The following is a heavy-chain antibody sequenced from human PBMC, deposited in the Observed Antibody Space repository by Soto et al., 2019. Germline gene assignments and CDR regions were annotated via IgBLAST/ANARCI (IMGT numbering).Heavy chain of an antibody. J-gene: IGHJ4*02. Sequence: EVQLMESGGGLVQPGGSLRVSCAASGFTFTSYWMSWVRQAPGKGLEWVVNIKEDGSAKYYLDSVKGRFTISRDNAKNSLYLQMSSLRAEDTAVYYCAREDFYRFDYWGQGNLVTVS. CDR1: GFTFTSYW. V-gene: IGHV3-7*01. CDR2: IKEDGSAK. CDR3: AREDFYRFDY.